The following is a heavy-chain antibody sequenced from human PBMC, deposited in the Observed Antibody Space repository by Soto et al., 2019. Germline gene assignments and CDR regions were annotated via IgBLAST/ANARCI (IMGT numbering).Heavy chain of an antibody. CDR3: ARRYGGTFDY. CDR2: IYYSGST. D-gene: IGHD2-15*01. Sequence: SETLSLTCTVSGGSTSSYYWSWIRQPPGKGLEWIGYIYYSGSTNYNPSLKSRVTISVDTSKNQFSLKLSSVTAADTAVYYCARRYGGTFDYWGQGTLVTVSS. V-gene: IGHV4-59*08. CDR1: GGSTSSYY. J-gene: IGHJ4*02.